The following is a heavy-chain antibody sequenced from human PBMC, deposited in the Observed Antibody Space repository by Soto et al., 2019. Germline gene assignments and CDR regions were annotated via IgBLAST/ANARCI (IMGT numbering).Heavy chain of an antibody. CDR1: GDIFTNFY. CDR2: INPNGGSK. Sequence: QVQPVQPGAEVKKPGASVKFSCKASGDIFTNFYIHWVRQAPGQGLEWIGIINPNGGSKNYAQNFQGRVTMTRETSTSTVCMDLSSLRSEDTAVYYCTRGLASGDYWGQGTLITVSS. D-gene: IGHD6-6*01. CDR3: TRGLASGDY. J-gene: IGHJ4*02. V-gene: IGHV1-46*01.